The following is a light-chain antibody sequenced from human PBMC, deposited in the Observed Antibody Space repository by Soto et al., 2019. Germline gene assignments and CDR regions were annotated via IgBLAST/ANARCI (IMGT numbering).Light chain of an antibody. CDR1: QSVTSNY. V-gene: IGKV3-20*01. CDR2: GAS. Sequence: EIVLTQSPGTLSSSPGERATLSCRASQSVTSNYLAWYQQKRGQAPRLLIWGASIRATDLPDRFSGGGSGTDFTLTISRLEAEDFAVYYCHQYGISPGTFGQGTKVEIK. J-gene: IGKJ1*01. CDR3: HQYGISPGT.